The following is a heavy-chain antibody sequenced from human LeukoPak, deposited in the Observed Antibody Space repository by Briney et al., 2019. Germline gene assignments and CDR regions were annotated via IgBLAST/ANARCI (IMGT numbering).Heavy chain of an antibody. CDR1: GYTLTELS. CDR2: FDPEDGET. CDR3: ARAPPPRDGYNYPFYY. Sequence: ASVKVSCKVSGYTLTELSMHWVRQAPGKGLEWMGGFDPEDGETIYAQKFQGRVTMTRDTSISTAYMELSRLRSDDTAVYYCARAPPPRDGYNYPFYYWGQGTLVTVSS. D-gene: IGHD5-24*01. V-gene: IGHV1-24*01. J-gene: IGHJ4*02.